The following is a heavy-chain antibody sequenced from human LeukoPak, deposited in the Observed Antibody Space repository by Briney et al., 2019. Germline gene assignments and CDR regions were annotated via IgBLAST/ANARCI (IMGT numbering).Heavy chain of an antibody. J-gene: IGHJ3*02. V-gene: IGHV3-23*01. CDR1: GFIFSSYA. D-gene: IGHD1-26*01. CDR3: AKPRKSGSYWGAFDI. CDR2: IGGSGGST. Sequence: GGSLRLSCAASGFIFSSYAISWVRQAPGKGLEWVSGIGGSGGSTYYADSVKGRFTISRDNSKNTLYLQMNSLRAEDTAVYYCAKPRKSGSYWGAFDIWGQGTMVTVSS.